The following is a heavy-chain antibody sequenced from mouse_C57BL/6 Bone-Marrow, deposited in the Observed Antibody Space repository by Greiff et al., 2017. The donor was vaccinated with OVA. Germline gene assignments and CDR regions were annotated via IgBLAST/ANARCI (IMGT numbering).Heavy chain of an antibody. J-gene: IGHJ4*01. CDR2: IDPEDGET. Sequence: VHVKQSGAELVKPGASVKLSCTASGFNIKDYYMHWVKQRTEQGLEWIGRIDPEDGETKYAPKFQGKATITADTSSNTAYLQLSSLTSEDTAVYYCARLYDGHYYAMDYWGQGTSVTVSS. CDR1: GFNIKDYY. D-gene: IGHD2-3*01. CDR3: ARLYDGHYYAMDY. V-gene: IGHV14-2*01.